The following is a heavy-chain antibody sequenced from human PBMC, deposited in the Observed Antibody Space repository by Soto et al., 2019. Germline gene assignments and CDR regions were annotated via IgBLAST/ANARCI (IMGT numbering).Heavy chain of an antibody. V-gene: IGHV3-33*01. J-gene: IGHJ6*02. Sequence: GGSLRLSCAASGFTFRDHAMHWVRQAPGKGQEWLAIIWNDGSNKFYAGSVQGRFTISRDNSKNTVYLQMNTLSAEDTAVYYCARALFPDVDIYAMDVWGQGTTVTVSS. CDR2: IWNDGSNK. CDR1: GFTFRDHA. CDR3: ARALFPDVDIYAMDV. D-gene: IGHD5-12*01.